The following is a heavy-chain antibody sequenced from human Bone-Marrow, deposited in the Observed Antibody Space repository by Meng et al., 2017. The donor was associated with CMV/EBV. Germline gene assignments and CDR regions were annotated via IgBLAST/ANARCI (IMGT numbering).Heavy chain of an antibody. D-gene: IGHD6-19*01. CDR3: AKDMSSGWYNYYYYGMDV. CDR2: IRYDGSNK. J-gene: IGHJ6*02. Sequence: GSLKISCAASGFTFSSYGMHWVRQAPGKGLEWVAFIRYDGSNKYYADSVKGRFTISRDNSKNTLYLQMNSLRAEDTAVYYCAKDMSSGWYNYYYYGMDVWGQGTTVTVSS. V-gene: IGHV3-30*02. CDR1: GFTFSSYG.